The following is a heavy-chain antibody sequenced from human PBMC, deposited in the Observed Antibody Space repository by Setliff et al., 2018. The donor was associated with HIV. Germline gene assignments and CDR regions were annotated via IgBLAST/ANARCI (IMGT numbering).Heavy chain of an antibody. CDR3: AKVVTLWFGASDS. Sequence: PGGSLRLSCAASGFTFDDYAVTWVRQAPGKGLDYVSAISGSGTTTYYADSVRGRFTISRDNSTNTVYLQMHSLRAEDTALYYCAKVVTLWFGASDSWGQRTRVTVSS. V-gene: IGHV3-23*01. J-gene: IGHJ4*02. CDR1: GFTFDDYA. D-gene: IGHD3-10*01. CDR2: ISGSGTTT.